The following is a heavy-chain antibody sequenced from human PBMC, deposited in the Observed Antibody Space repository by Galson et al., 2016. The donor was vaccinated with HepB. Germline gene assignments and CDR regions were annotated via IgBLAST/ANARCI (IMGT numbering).Heavy chain of an antibody. CDR2: IGGTSGRT. V-gene: IGHV3-23*01. CDR1: GFTFSIQA. D-gene: IGHD2-21*01. CDR3: AKRGVCDVRYFDY. Sequence: SLRLSCAASGFTFSIQAMSWVRQAPGKGLEWVSLIGGTSGRTYYADSVKGRFTISRDNSKNTLYLQMNSLRAEDTAVYYCAKRGVCDVRYFDYWGQGTLVTVSS. J-gene: IGHJ4*02.